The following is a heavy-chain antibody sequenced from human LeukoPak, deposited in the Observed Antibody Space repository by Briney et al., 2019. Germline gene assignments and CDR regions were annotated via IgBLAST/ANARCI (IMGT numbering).Heavy chain of an antibody. CDR2: IYYSGST. Sequence: SQTLSLTCTVSGGAINSGGYYWSWIRQHPGKGLEWIGYIYYSGSTYYNPSLKSRVTISLGTSRNQFPLKLSSVTAADTAVYYCARVAGYSYGQLDCWGQGALVTVSS. CDR3: ARVAGYSYGQLDC. D-gene: IGHD5-18*01. V-gene: IGHV4-31*03. CDR1: GGAINSGGYY. J-gene: IGHJ4*02.